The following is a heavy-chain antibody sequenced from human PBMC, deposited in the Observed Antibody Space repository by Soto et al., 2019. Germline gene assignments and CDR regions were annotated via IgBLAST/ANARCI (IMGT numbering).Heavy chain of an antibody. CDR3: ARGSYYYDCCDYYYVGDFYY. Sequence: SQTLSLTCAVSGGSISSSNWRSWVRQPEGKGLEWIGEIYHIGSTNYNPSLKSRVTISVDKSKNQFSLKLSSVTAADTSVYYCARGSYYYDCCDYYYVGDFYYCTQRTLVPVSA. D-gene: IGHD3-22*01. J-gene: IGHJ4*02. CDR1: GGSISSSNW. CDR2: IYHIGST. V-gene: IGHV4-4*02.